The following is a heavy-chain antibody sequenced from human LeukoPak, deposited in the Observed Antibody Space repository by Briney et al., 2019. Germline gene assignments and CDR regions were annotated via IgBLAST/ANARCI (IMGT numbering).Heavy chain of an antibody. CDR1: GGSISSHY. CDR3: SRGLDSRKLGY. J-gene: IGHJ4*02. Sequence: SETLSLTCTVSGGSISSHYWSWIRQPPGKGLEWIGYIFYNGNTNYNPSLKSRVTMSADTSKNQFSLNLNSVTAADTAVYFCSRGLDSRKLGYWGQGTLVTVSS. V-gene: IGHV4-59*11. CDR2: IFYNGNT. D-gene: IGHD3-22*01.